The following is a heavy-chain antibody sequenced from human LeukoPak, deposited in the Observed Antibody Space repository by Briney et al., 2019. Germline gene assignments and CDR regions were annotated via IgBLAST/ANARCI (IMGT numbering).Heavy chain of an antibody. Sequence: PSETLSLTCTVSGGSISSYYWSWIRQPPGKGLEWIGEINHSGSTNYNPSLKSRVTISVDTSKNQFSLKLSSVTAADTAVYYCARVPSIAARPGYYYYYMDVWGKGTTVTVSS. V-gene: IGHV4-34*01. CDR3: ARVPSIAARPGYYYYYMDV. CDR2: INHSGST. CDR1: GGSISSYY. J-gene: IGHJ6*03. D-gene: IGHD6-6*01.